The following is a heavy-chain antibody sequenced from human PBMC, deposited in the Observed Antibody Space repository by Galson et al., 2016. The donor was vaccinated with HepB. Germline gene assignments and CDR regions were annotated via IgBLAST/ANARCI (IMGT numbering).Heavy chain of an antibody. V-gene: IGHV3-23*01. CDR2: VSGSDDYST. D-gene: IGHD6-13*01. CDR3: AGQYSSTWAGFDY. Sequence: SLRLSCAASGFTFSSYALSWVRQAPGKGLEWVSAVSGSDDYSTYYAGSVKGRFTISRDNSKSTMYLQMKSLTVEDTALYYCAGQYSSTWAGFDYWGQGTMVTVSS. CDR1: GFTFSSYA. J-gene: IGHJ4*02.